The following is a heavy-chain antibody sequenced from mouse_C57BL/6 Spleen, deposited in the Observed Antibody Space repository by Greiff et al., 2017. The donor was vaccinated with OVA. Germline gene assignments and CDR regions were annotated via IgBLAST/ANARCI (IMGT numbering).Heavy chain of an antibody. Sequence: VKLMESGAELVRPGASVTLSCKASGYTFTDYEMHWVKQTPVHGLEWIGAIDPETGGTAYNQKFKGKAILTADKSSSTAYMELRSLTSEDSAVYYCTSGYYGSDYWGQGTTLTVSS. CDR1: GYTFTDYE. D-gene: IGHD1-1*01. V-gene: IGHV1-15*01. CDR3: TSGYYGSDY. CDR2: IDPETGGT. J-gene: IGHJ2*01.